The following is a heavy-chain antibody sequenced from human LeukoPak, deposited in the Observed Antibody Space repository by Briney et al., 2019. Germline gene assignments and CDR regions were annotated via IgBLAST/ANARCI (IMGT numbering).Heavy chain of an antibody. V-gene: IGHV3-30-3*01. J-gene: IGHJ3*02. CDR2: ISYDGSNK. Sequence: GGSLRLSCVASGFALGHYAMHWVRQAPGKGLEWVAVISYDGSNKYYADSVKGRFTISRDNSKNTLYLQMNSLRAEDTAVYYCAAWELLRDDAFDIWGQGTMVTVSS. CDR3: AAWELLRDDAFDI. CDR1: GFALGHYA. D-gene: IGHD1-26*01.